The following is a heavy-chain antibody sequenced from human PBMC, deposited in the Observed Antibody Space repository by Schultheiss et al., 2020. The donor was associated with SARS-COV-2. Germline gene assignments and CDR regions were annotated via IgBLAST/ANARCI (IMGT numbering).Heavy chain of an antibody. Sequence: GGSLRLSCAASGFTFSSYSMNWVRQAPGKGLEWVSSIGSSSSYIYYADSVKGRFTISRDNAKNSLYLQMNSLRAEDTAVYYCAKETPVVTPPSFDYWGQGTLVTVSS. D-gene: IGHD4-23*01. V-gene: IGHV3-21*04. CDR3: AKETPVVTPPSFDY. J-gene: IGHJ4*02. CDR2: IGSSSSYI. CDR1: GFTFSSYS.